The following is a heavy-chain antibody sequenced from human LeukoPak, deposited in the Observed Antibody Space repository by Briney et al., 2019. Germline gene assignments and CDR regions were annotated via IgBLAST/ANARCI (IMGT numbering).Heavy chain of an antibody. V-gene: IGHV3-30*03. CDR2: ISYDGSNK. D-gene: IGHD2-8*01. Sequence: GGTLRLPCAASGFTFSSYGMSWVRQAPGKGLEWVAVISYDGSNKYYADSVKGRFTISRDNSKNTLYLQMNSLRAEDTAVYYCARDRNYCTNGVCYVGYYMDVWGKGTTVTVSS. J-gene: IGHJ6*03. CDR1: GFTFSSYG. CDR3: ARDRNYCTNGVCYVGYYMDV.